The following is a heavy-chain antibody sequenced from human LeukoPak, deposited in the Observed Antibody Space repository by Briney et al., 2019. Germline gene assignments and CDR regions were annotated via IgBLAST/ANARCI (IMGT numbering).Heavy chain of an antibody. CDR2: IYTSGST. Sequence: PSETLSLTCTVSGGSISSYYWSRIRQPAGKGLEWIGRIYTSGSTNYNPSLKSRVTISVDTSKNQFSLKLSSVTAADTAVYYCARAGYDTSGFWYFDLWGRGTLVTVSS. V-gene: IGHV4-4*07. D-gene: IGHD3-22*01. CDR1: GGSISSYY. J-gene: IGHJ2*01. CDR3: ARAGYDTSGFWYFDL.